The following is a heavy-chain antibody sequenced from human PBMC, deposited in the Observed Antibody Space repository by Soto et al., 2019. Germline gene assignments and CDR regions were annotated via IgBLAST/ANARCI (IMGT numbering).Heavy chain of an antibody. J-gene: IGHJ5*02. V-gene: IGHV6-1*01. Sequence: SQTLSLTCAISGDSVSSNSAAWNWIRQSPSRGLEWLGRTYYRSKWYNDYAVSVKSRITINPDTSKNQFSLQLNSVTPEDTAVYYCARGKTYYYDSTGYYYVAWFDPWGQGTLVTVSS. CDR1: GDSVSSNSAA. D-gene: IGHD3-22*01. CDR3: ARGKTYYYDSTGYYYVAWFDP. CDR2: TYYRSKWYN.